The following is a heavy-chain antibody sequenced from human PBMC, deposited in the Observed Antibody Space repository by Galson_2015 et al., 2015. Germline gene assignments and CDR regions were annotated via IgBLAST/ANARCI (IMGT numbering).Heavy chain of an antibody. CDR1: GGTFSSYT. V-gene: IGHV1-69*02. Sequence: SVKVSCKASGGTFSSYTISWVRQAPGQGLEWMGRIIPILGIANYAQKFQGRVTITADKSTSTAYMELSSLRSEDTAVYYCASHYYGSGTYDDAFDIWGQGTMVTVSS. CDR3: ASHYYGSGTYDDAFDI. CDR2: IIPILGIA. D-gene: IGHD3-10*01. J-gene: IGHJ3*02.